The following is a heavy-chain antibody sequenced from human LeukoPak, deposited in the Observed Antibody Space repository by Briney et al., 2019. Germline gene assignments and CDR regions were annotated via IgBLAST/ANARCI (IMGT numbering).Heavy chain of an antibody. J-gene: IGHJ6*02. CDR1: GGSFSGYY. V-gene: IGHV4-34*01. D-gene: IGHD6-13*01. CDR2: INQSGST. CDR3: ARTASTSIAAASGPDYYYYYGMDV. Sequence: PSETLSLTCAVYGGSFSGYYGSWIRQPPGKGLEWIGEINQSGSTNYNPSLKSRVTISVDTSKNQFSLKLSSVTAADTAVYYCARTASTSIAAASGPDYYYYYGMDVWGQGTTVTVSS.